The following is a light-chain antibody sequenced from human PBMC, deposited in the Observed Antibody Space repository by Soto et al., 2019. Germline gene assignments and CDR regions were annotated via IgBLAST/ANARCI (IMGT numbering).Light chain of an antibody. Sequence: EIVMTQSPATLSVSPGERATLSCRASQSVSSNLAWYQQKPVQATRLLIYGASTRATGIPARFSGSGSGTEFTLTISSLQSEDFAVYYCQQDNNWPPWTFGQGTKVEIK. CDR2: GAS. V-gene: IGKV3-15*01. J-gene: IGKJ1*01. CDR1: QSVSSN. CDR3: QQDNNWPPWT.